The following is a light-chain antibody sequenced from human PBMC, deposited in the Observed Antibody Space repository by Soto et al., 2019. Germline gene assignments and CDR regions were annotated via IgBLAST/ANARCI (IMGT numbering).Light chain of an antibody. CDR2: DVS. V-gene: IGLV2-11*01. J-gene: IGLJ1*01. CDR1: SSDVGGYNY. CDR3: CSYAGSYTSYV. Sequence: QSVLTQPRSVSGSPGQSVTISCAGTSSDVGGYNYVSWYQQHPGKAPKLMIYDVSKRPSGVPDRFSGSKSGNTASLTISGLQAEDEADYYCCSYAGSYTSYVFGTGTKGSAL.